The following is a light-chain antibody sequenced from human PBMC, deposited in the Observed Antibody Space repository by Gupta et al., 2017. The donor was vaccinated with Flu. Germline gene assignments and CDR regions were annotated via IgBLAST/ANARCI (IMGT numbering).Light chain of an antibody. Sequence: DSQITQSPSSLSASVGDRVTITCRASQRISSYLNWYQQKPGKAPKLLIYAASSLQSGVPSRFSGSGSATDFTITISSLQPEDFATYYCQQSYSTPRTFGPGTNVDIK. CDR2: AAS. V-gene: IGKV1-39*01. CDR3: QQSYSTPRT. CDR1: QRISSY. J-gene: IGKJ3*01.